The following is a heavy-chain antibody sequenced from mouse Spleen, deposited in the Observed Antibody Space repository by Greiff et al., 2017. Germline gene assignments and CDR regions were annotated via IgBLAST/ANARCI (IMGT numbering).Heavy chain of an antibody. D-gene: IGHD2-5*01. CDR1: GFSLTNYA. Sequence: QVQLKQSGPGLVAPSQSLSITCTVSGFSLTNYAVHWVRQSPGKGLEWLGVIWRDGSTDYYAAYIPRLSTIKDNSKSQVFFNMNSLQADDTSMYYCDRDSANCYSNYEDYYFDYWGQGTTLTVSS. J-gene: IGHJ2*01. CDR2: IWRDGST. CDR3: DRDSANCYSNYEDYYFDY. V-gene: IGHV2-4-1*01.